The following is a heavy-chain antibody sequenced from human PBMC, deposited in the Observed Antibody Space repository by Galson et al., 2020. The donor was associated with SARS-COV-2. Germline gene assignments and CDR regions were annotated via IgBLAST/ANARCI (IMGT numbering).Heavy chain of an antibody. CDR3: ARRIRSVAVGTIDYYMDV. V-gene: IGHV5-51*01. D-gene: IGHD6-13*01. Sequence: PGESLKLSCKRSGSSFSNYWIGWVCQLPGNGLGWVRTISPGDPDTSYTPSFHGPVTISADKSISTAYLQWSSLKASDTAMYYCARRIRSVAVGTIDYYMDVWGKVTTVTVSS. CDR2: ISPGDPDT. J-gene: IGHJ6*03. CDR1: GSSFSNYW.